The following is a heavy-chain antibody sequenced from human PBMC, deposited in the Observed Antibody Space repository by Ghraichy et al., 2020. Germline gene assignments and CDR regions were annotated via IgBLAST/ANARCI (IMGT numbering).Heavy chain of an antibody. CDR1: GGSFSTTSYH. D-gene: IGHD6-25*01. CDR2: IFYSGNT. J-gene: IGHJ4*02. CDR3: TREAAGAADY. V-gene: IGHV4-39*02. Sequence: SETLSLTCTVSGGSFSTTSYHWGWVRQPPGKGLEWIGSIFYSGNTYYSPSLQSRVTISVDTSKNRFSLTLSSMTAADTAVYFCTREAAGAADYWGQGTLVTVSS.